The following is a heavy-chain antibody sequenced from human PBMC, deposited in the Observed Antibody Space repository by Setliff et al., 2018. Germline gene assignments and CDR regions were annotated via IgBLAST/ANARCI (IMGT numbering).Heavy chain of an antibody. D-gene: IGHD3-16*01. J-gene: IGHJ4*02. Sequence: ETLSLTCAVYGGSFSDYWWSWIRQLPGKGLEWVANIKQDGSEKYYVDSVKGRFTISRDNAKNSLYLQMNSLRGEDTAVYYCARDGGEYWGQGTLVTVSS. V-gene: IGHV3-7*01. CDR2: IKQDGSEK. CDR3: ARDGGEY. CDR1: GGSFSDYW.